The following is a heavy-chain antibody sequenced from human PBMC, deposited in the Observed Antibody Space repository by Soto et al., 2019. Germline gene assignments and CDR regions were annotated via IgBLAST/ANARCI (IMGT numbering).Heavy chain of an antibody. CDR1: GSTFPSST. CDR2: INAHNGNT. J-gene: IGHJ4*02. V-gene: IGHV1-18*01. CDR3: AIADYGDPDY. Sequence: QVQLVQSGAEVKKPGASVKVSCQASGSTFPSSTVSWVRQAPGQGLEWMGWINAHNGNTKYAQKFQGRLTMTTDTSTGTGYMELRSLRSDDPAIYFCAIADYGDPDYWGQGTLVTVSS. D-gene: IGHD4-17*01.